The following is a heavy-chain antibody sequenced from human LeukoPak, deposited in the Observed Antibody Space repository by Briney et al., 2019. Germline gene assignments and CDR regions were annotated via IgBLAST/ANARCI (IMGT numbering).Heavy chain of an antibody. CDR1: GGSFSGYY. Sequence: SETLSLTCAVYGGSFSGYYWSWIRQPPGKGLEWIGEINHSGSTNYNPSLKSRVTISVDTSKNQFSLKLSSVTAADTAVYYCARLYRYYDSSGYENAFDIWGQGTMVTVSS. V-gene: IGHV4-34*01. CDR2: INHSGST. D-gene: IGHD3-22*01. CDR3: ARLYRYYDSSGYENAFDI. J-gene: IGHJ3*02.